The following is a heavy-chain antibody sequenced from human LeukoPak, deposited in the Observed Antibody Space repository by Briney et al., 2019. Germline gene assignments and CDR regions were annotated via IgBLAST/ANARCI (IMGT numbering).Heavy chain of an antibody. CDR3: ASLTPVIY. J-gene: IGHJ4*02. Sequence: PSETLSLTCAVSGGSISSGGYSWSWIRQPPGKGLEWIGYIYHSGSTNYNPSLKSRVTISVDTSKNQFSLKLSSVTAADTAVYYCASLTPVIYWGQGTLVTVSS. CDR1: GGSISSGGYS. CDR2: IYHSGST. D-gene: IGHD4-23*01. V-gene: IGHV4-30-2*02.